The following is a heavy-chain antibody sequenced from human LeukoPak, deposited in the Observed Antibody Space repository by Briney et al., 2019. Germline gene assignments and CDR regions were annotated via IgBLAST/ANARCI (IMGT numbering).Heavy chain of an antibody. Sequence: GGSLXLSCAASGFTFSNYPMGWVRQAPGKGLEXLSAIGEEKSDSWTKSADSVKGRFTISRDNSENTLYLQMDSLTVEDTAVYYCARAGVISGWDYWGQGVLVTVSS. J-gene: IGHJ4*02. CDR2: IGEEKSDSWT. D-gene: IGHD3-3*02. CDR1: GFTFSNYP. V-gene: IGHV3-23*01. CDR3: ARAGVISGWDY.